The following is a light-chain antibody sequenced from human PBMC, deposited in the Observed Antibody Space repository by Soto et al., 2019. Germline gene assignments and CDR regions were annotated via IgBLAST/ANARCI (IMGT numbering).Light chain of an antibody. CDR1: QTITRY. V-gene: IGKV1-39*01. Sequence: DIKMTQSPSSLSASVGDRVTITCRTSQTITRYLNWYQQKPGKAPKLLIFAASTLESGVPSRFSGSGNGTDFTLTIRSLQPEDFATYYCQQSFSTPLTFGSGSKVEIK. CDR2: AAS. CDR3: QQSFSTPLT. J-gene: IGKJ4*01.